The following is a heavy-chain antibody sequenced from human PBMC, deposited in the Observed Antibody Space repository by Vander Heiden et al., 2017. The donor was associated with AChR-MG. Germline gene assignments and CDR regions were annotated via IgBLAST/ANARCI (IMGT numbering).Heavy chain of an antibody. Sequence: EVQLVPSGAEVTKPGESLKTSCKGSGYSFTSYWIGWVRQMPGKGLGWMGIIYPGDSDTRYSPSFQGQVTISADKSISTAYLQWSSLKASDTAMYYCARLNPLRYDAFDIWGQGTMVTVSS. CDR1: GYSFTSYW. CDR3: ARLNPLRYDAFDI. J-gene: IGHJ3*02. CDR2: IYPGDSDT. V-gene: IGHV5-51*01. D-gene: IGHD3-16*01.